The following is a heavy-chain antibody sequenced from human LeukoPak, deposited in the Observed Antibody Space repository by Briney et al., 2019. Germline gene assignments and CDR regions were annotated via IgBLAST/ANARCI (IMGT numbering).Heavy chain of an antibody. CDR2: IYTTGNT. V-gene: IGHV4-4*07. Sequence: PSETLSLTCIVSGGSISSYYWSWIRQPAGKGLEWIGRIYTTGNTNYNPSLKSRVTMSIDTSKKQFSLKLSSVTAADTAVYYCARGKYYYDSNSSYRYFDPWGQGTLVTVSS. J-gene: IGHJ5*02. CDR3: ARGKYYYDSNSSYRYFDP. CDR1: GGSISSYY. D-gene: IGHD3-22*01.